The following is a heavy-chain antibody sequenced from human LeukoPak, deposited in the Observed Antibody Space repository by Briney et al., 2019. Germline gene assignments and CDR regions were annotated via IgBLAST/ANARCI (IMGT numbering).Heavy chain of an antibody. Sequence: SETLSLTCAVSGGSFSGYYWSWIRQPPGKGLEWIGEINHSGSTNYNPSLKSRVTISVDTSKNQFSLKLSSVTAADTAVYYCARGRQLVGPLGMDVWGQGTTVTVSS. J-gene: IGHJ6*02. D-gene: IGHD6-6*01. CDR1: GGSFSGYY. V-gene: IGHV4-34*01. CDR2: INHSGST. CDR3: ARGRQLVGPLGMDV.